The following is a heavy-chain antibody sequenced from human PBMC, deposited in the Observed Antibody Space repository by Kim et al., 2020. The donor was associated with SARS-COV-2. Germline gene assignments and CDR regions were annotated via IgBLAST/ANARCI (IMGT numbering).Heavy chain of an antibody. CDR2: IVSTGSVT. Sequence: GGSLRLSCSASGFTFGTFAMSWVRQAPGKGLEWVSSIVSTGSVTRYAESVQGRFTISRDNSKSTLYVQMNSLRADETAVYYCAKSSTGWYGEEWGQGTLVTVSS. CDR1: GFTFGTFA. J-gene: IGHJ4*02. V-gene: IGHV3-23*01. CDR3: AKSSTGWYGEE. D-gene: IGHD6-19*01.